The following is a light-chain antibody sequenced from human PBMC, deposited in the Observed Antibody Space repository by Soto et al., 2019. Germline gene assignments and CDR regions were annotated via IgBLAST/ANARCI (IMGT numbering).Light chain of an antibody. J-gene: IGKJ1*01. CDR3: QQRDT. Sequence: DIQMTRSPSSLSASVGDRVTITCRASQSISSYLNWYQQKPGKAPKLLIYAASSLQSGVPSRFSGSGSGTDFTLTISSLQPEDFATYYCQQRDTFGQGTKVEIK. V-gene: IGKV1-39*01. CDR1: QSISSY. CDR2: AAS.